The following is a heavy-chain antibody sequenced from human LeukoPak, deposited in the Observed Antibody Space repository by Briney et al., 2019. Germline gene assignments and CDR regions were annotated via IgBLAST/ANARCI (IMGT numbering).Heavy chain of an antibody. CDR2: ISYSRSS. CDR1: GASITTYY. J-gene: IGHJ4*02. D-gene: IGHD6-19*01. V-gene: IGHV4-59*01. CDR3: TRGERLGLDS. Sequence: SETLSFTCTVSGASITTYYWSWIRQSPGKGLEWIGYISYSRSSNYNPSLKSRVTISVDTSKNQFSLKLTSVTAADTAVYYCTRGERLGLDSWGQGTLVTVSS.